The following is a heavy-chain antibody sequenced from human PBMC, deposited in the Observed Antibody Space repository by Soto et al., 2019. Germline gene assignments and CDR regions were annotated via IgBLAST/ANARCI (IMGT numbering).Heavy chain of an antibody. CDR2: ITQDGSEK. J-gene: IGHJ6*02. Sequence: PEGSMRRSCEPSGFTFSSSSLSWFRQAQGKGREQVANITQDGSEKYYVDSVKGRFTISRDNAKNSLYLQMNSLRAEDTAVYYCAREKGVTMIVVVTSFNGMDVWGQGT. CDR3: AREKGVTMIVVVTSFNGMDV. D-gene: IGHD3-22*01. CDR1: GFTFSSSS. V-gene: IGHV3-7*01.